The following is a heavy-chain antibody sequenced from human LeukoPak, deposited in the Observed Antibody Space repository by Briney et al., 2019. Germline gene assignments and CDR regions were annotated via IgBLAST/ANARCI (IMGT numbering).Heavy chain of an antibody. D-gene: IGHD1-26*01. CDR3: ARDASPLGGSYSQDY. CDR1: GFTFSSYW. Sequence: GGSLRLSCAASGFTFSSYWVHWVRQAPGKGLVWVSRINTDGSSTSYADSVKGRFTISRDNAKNTLYLQMNSLRAEDTAVYYCARDASPLGGSYSQDYWGQGTLVTVSS. CDR2: INTDGSST. V-gene: IGHV3-74*01. J-gene: IGHJ4*02.